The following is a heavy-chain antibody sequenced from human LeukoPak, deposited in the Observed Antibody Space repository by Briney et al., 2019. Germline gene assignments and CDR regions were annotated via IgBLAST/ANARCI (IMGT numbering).Heavy chain of an antibody. J-gene: IGHJ4*02. D-gene: IGHD3-22*01. CDR2: IYYSGST. Sequence: SETLSLTCTVSGGSISSYYWSWIRQPPGKGLEWIGYIYYSGSTNYNPSLKSRVTISVDTSKNQFSLKLSSVTAADTAVYYCAGTYYFDSSGYWTFDYWGQGTLVTVSS. CDR1: GGSISSYY. CDR3: AGTYYFDSSGYWTFDY. V-gene: IGHV4-59*08.